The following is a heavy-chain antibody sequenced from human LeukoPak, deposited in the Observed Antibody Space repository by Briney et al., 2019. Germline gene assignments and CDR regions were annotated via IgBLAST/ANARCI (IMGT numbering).Heavy chain of an antibody. D-gene: IGHD4-23*01. J-gene: IGHJ4*02. CDR1: GGSISSGGYY. Sequence: SETLSLTCTVSGGSISSGGYYWSWIRQPPGKGLEWIGYIYHSGSTYYNPSLKSRVTISVDRSKNQFSLKLSSVTAADTAVYYCASHEGQYGGSAYFDYWGQGTLVTVSS. V-gene: IGHV4-30-2*01. CDR2: IYHSGST. CDR3: ASHEGQYGGSAYFDY.